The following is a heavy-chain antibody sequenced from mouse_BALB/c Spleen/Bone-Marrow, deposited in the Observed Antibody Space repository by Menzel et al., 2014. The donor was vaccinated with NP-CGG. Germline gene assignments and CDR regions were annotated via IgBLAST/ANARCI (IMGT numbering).Heavy chain of an antibody. V-gene: IGHV1-7*01. D-gene: IGHD2-1*01. CDR1: GYTFTSYW. Sequence: QVQLQQSGAELAKPGASAKMSCKASGYTFTSYWMHWVKQRPGQGLEWIGYINPSTGYTDYNQKFNDKATLTADKSSSTDYMQLSSLTSKDSAVYYCARGNPLYAMDYWGQGTSVTVSS. CDR2: INPSTGYT. J-gene: IGHJ4*01. CDR3: ARGNPLYAMDY.